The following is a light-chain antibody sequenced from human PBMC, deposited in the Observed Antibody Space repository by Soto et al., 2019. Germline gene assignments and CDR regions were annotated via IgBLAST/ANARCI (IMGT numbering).Light chain of an antibody. CDR3: FSYALDTRSGTVV. CDR1: SSDVGSYNL. Sequence: QSALTQPASVSGSPGQSITITCTGTSSDVGSYNLVSWYQQNPGKAPKLMIYEGTKRPSGVSDRFYGSKSGKTASMTISGLQAEDEADYYCFSYALDTRSGTVVFGGETKLTVL. J-gene: IGLJ2*01. CDR2: EGT. V-gene: IGLV2-23*01.